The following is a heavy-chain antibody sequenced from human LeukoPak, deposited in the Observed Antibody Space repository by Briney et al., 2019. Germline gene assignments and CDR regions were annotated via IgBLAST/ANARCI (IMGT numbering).Heavy chain of an antibody. CDR1: GFTFSSYS. CDR3: ARDPGYCSGGSCRPTGSDY. CDR2: ISSSSSYI. D-gene: IGHD2-15*01. J-gene: IGHJ4*02. V-gene: IGHV3-21*01. Sequence: GGSLRLSCAASGFTFSSYSMNWVRQAPGKGQEWVSSISSSSSYIYYADLVKGRFTISRDNAKNSLYLQMNSLRAEDTAVYYCARDPGYCSGGSCRPTGSDYWGQGTLVTVSS.